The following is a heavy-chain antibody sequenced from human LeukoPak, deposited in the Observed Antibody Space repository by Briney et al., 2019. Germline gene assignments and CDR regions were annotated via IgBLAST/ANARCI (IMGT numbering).Heavy chain of an antibody. CDR2: ISAYNGNT. CDR3: ARVQGARSSSWYWFDP. D-gene: IGHD6-13*01. CDR1: GYTFTSYG. J-gene: IGHJ5*02. V-gene: IGHV1-18*01. Sequence: ASVKVSCKASGYTFTSYGISWVRQAPGQGLEWMGWISAYNGNTNYAQNLQGRVTMTTDTSTSTAYMELRSLRSEDTAVYYCARVQGARSSSWYWFDPWGQGTLVTVSS.